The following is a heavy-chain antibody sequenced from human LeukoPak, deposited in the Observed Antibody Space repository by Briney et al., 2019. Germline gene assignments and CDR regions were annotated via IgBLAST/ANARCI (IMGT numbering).Heavy chain of an antibody. Sequence: GGSLRLSCAASGFTFSSYAMSWIRQAPGKGLEWVSYISSSGSTIYYADSVKGRFTISRDNAKNSLYLQMNSLRAEDTAVYYCASYIAAAGTIVSYWGQGTLVTVSS. CDR1: GFTFSSYA. D-gene: IGHD6-13*01. J-gene: IGHJ4*02. CDR3: ASYIAAAGTIVSY. CDR2: ISSSGSTI. V-gene: IGHV3-11*01.